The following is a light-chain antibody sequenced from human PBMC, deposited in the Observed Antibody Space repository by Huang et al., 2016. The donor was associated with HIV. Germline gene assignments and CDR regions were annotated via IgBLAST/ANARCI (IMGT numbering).Light chain of an antibody. CDR2: GAS. CDR1: QSVSSSY. V-gene: IGKV3-20*01. CDR3: QQYGRSPLT. Sequence: EIVLTQSPGTLSLSPGERATLSCRASQSVSSSYLAWYQQKPGQAPRLLIYGASSRAKGIPDRFSGSGSGTDFTLTISRLQPEDFAVYYCQQYGRSPLTFGGGTKVEI. J-gene: IGKJ4*01.